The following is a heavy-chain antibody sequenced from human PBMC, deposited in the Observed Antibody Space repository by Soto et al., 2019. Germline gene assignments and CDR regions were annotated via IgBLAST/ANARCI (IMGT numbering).Heavy chain of an antibody. CDR2: ISASGDRT. Sequence: SLRLSCAASGFIFSNFDVSNYAMTWVRQAPGKGLEWISSISASGDRTYYADSVRGRFTISRDNSKNTLYLQMNSLRAEDTAIYYCAKHIRIMVVFTSDAFDVWGQGTMVTVS. CDR1: GFIFSNFDVSNYA. D-gene: IGHD2-8*01. V-gene: IGHV3-23*01. CDR3: AKHIRIMVVFTSDAFDV. J-gene: IGHJ3*01.